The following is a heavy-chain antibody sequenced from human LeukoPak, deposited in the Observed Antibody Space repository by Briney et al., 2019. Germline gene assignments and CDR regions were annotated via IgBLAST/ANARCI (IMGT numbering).Heavy chain of an antibody. CDR1: GGSFSGYY. CDR3: ARVPSYDFWSGYYGRYFDY. V-gene: IGHV4-34*01. Sequence: PSETLSLTCAVYGGSFSGYYWSWIRQPPVKGLEWIGEINHSGSTNYNPSLKSRVTISVDTSKNQFSLKLSSVTAADTAVYYCARVPSYDFWSGYYGRYFDYWGQGTLVTVSS. CDR2: INHSGST. J-gene: IGHJ4*02. D-gene: IGHD3-3*01.